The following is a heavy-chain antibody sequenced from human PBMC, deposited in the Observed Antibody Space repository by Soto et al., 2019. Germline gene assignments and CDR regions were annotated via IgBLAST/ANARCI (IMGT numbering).Heavy chain of an antibody. CDR1: GGSISSSSYY. CDR3: AREGGRYGTGGSCRVDY. D-gene: IGHD2-15*01. V-gene: IGHV4-39*02. J-gene: IGHJ4*02. CDR2: IYYSGNT. Sequence: QLQLQESGPGLVKPSETLSLTCTVSGGSISSSSYYWGWIRQPPGKGLEWIGSIYYSGNTYYTPSLKSRFILPVDTSKNQFSLSLGSVTAADPAVYYCAREGGRYGTGGSCRVDYWGQGTLVTVSS.